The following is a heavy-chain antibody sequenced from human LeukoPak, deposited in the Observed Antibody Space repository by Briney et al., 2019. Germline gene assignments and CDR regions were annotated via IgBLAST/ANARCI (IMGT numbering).Heavy chain of an antibody. CDR3: ARASYDFLTAYYIDY. CDR1: GVSVSGSHW. CDR2: VHHSGRT. J-gene: IGHJ4*02. D-gene: IGHD3-9*01. V-gene: IGHV4-4*02. Sequence: PSETLSLTCTVSGVSVSGSHWWSWVRQPPTKGLEWIGEVHHSGRTNLHPSLESRVVISIDKSNNQVSLKLTSVTPADTAVYFCARASYDFLTAYYIDYWGQGTLVTVSS.